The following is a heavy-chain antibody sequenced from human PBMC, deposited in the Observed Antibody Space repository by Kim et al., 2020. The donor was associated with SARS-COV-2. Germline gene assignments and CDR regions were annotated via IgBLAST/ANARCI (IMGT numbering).Heavy chain of an antibody. CDR2: ISSSSSYI. D-gene: IGHD2-15*01. CDR3: ARDTGDCSGGSCYRFYYYYYYGMDV. J-gene: IGHJ6*02. V-gene: IGHV3-21*01. Sequence: GGSLRLSCAASGFTFSSYSMNWVRQAPGKGLEWVSSISSSSSYIYYADSVKGRFTISRDNAKNSLYLQMNSLRAEDTAVYYCARDTGDCSGGSCYRFYYYYYYGMDVWGQGTTVTVSS. CDR1: GFTFSSYS.